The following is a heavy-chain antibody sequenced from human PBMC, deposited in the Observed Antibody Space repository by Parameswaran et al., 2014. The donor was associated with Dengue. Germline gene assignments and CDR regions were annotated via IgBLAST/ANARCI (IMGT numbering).Heavy chain of an antibody. CDR2: INHSGST. V-gene: IGHV4-34*01. CDR1: GGSFSGYY. CDR3: AYGGNSPQDY. J-gene: IGHJ4*02. D-gene: IGHD4-23*01. Sequence: ASETLSLTCAVYGGSFSGYYWSWIRQPPGKGLERIGEINHSGSTNYNPSLKSRVTISVDTSKNQFSLKLSSVTAADTAVYYCAYGGNSPQDYWGQGTLVTVSS.